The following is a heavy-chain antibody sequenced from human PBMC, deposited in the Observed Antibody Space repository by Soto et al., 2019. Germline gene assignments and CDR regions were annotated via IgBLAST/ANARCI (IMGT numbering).Heavy chain of an antibody. CDR1: GFTFSSYS. D-gene: IGHD3-22*01. J-gene: IGHJ1*01. V-gene: IGHV3-21*01. CDR3: ARDGKIYYDSSGYYEYFQH. Sequence: GGSLRLSCAASGFTFSSYSMNWVRQAPGKGLEWVSSISSSSSYIYYADSVKGRFTISRDNAKNSLYLQMNSLRAEDTAVYYCARDGKIYYDSSGYYEYFQHWGQGTLVTVSS. CDR2: ISSSSSYI.